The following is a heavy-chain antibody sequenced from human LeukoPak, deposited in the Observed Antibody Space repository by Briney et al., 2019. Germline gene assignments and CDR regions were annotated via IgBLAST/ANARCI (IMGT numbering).Heavy chain of an antibody. D-gene: IGHD3-10*01. J-gene: IGHJ4*02. Sequence: PGRSLRLSCAASGFTFSSYGMYWVRQAPGKGLEWVAVISYDGSNKYYADSVKGRFTISRDNSKNTLYLQMNSLRAEDTAVYYCAKELDYYGSGPFDYWGQGTLVTVSS. CDR3: AKELDYYGSGPFDY. CDR1: GFTFSSYG. V-gene: IGHV3-30*18. CDR2: ISYDGSNK.